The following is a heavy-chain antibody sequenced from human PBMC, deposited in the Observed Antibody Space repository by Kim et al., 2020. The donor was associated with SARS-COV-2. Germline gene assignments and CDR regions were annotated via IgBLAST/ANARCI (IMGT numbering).Heavy chain of an antibody. Sequence: GSLRLSCTASGCPFSGYYWSWVRQPPGKGLEWIGYIYYSGSTIYNASLKSGVTISVDTSTNKFFLQLSTVIAAETAVFYCGTSIGYCSGGRCYLEY. CDR2: IYYSGST. J-gene: IGHJ4*03. D-gene: IGHD2-15*01. CDR3: GTSIGYCSGGRCYLEY. CDR1: GCPFSGYY. V-gene: IGHV4-59*01.